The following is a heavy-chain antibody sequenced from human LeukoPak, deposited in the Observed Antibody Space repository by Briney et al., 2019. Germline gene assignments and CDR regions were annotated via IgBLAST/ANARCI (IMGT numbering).Heavy chain of an antibody. CDR1: GFTFSSYG. D-gene: IGHD6-13*01. CDR2: IRYDGINK. CDR3: AKERGSSWYSDFDI. V-gene: IGHV3-30*02. J-gene: IGHJ3*02. Sequence: GGTLRLSCAASGFTFSSYGMHWVRQAPGKGLEWVAFIRYDGINKYYADSVKGRFTISRDNSKNTLYQQMNSLRAEDTAVHYCAKERGSSWYSDFDIWGQGTMVTVSS.